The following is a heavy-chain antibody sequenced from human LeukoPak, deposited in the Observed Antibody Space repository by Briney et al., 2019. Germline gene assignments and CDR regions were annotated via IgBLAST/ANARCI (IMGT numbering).Heavy chain of an antibody. Sequence: GGSLRLSCAASGFTFSSYAMSWVRQAPGKGLEWVSAISGSGGSTYYADSVKGRFTISRDNSKNTLYLQMNSLRAEDTAVYYCAKDLSSKYYGPGSQYYYYYYGMDVWGQGTTVTVSS. CDR2: ISGSGGST. CDR3: AKDLSSKYYGPGSQYYYYYYGMDV. D-gene: IGHD3-10*01. J-gene: IGHJ6*02. V-gene: IGHV3-23*01. CDR1: GFTFSSYA.